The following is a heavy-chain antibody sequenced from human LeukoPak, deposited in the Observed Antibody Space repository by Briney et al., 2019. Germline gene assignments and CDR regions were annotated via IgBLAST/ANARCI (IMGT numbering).Heavy chain of an antibody. CDR3: AELGITMIGGV. Sequence: GGSLRLSCAASGFTFTSYEMNWFRQAPGKGLEWVSYISSSGSTIYYADSVKGRFTISRDNAKNSLYLQMNSLRAEDTAVYYCAELGITMIGGVWGKGTTVTISS. CDR2: ISSSGSTI. CDR1: GFTFTSYE. D-gene: IGHD3-10*02. J-gene: IGHJ6*04. V-gene: IGHV3-48*03.